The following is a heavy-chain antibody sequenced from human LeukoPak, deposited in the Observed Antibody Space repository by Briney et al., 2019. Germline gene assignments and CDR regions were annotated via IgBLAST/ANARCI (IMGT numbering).Heavy chain of an antibody. Sequence: SETLSLTCTVSGGSISSSSYYWGWIRQPPGKGLEWIGSIYYSGSTYYNPSLKSRVTISVDTSKNQFPLKLSSVTAADTAVYYCARHNYGSGSYYNYWGQGTLVTVSS. V-gene: IGHV4-39*01. J-gene: IGHJ4*02. CDR1: GGSISSSSYY. CDR2: IYYSGST. CDR3: ARHNYGSGSYYNY. D-gene: IGHD3-10*01.